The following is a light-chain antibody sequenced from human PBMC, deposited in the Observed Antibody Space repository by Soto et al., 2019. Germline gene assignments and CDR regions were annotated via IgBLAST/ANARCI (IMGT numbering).Light chain of an antibody. J-gene: IGLJ1*01. CDR1: KLGDKY. V-gene: IGLV3-1*01. Sequence: SSELTQSPSVSVSPGQTASITCSGDKLGDKYACWYQQKPGQSPLLVIYQDTMRPSGIPERFSGSNSGNTATLTISGTQAMDEADYYCQAWDSSTYVFGTGTKVTVL. CDR3: QAWDSSTYV. CDR2: QDT.